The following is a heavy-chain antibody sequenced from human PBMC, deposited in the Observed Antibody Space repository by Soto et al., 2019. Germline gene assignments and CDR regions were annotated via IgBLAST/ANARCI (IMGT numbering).Heavy chain of an antibody. D-gene: IGHD3-22*01. CDR3: ARDYGSYDSSGYYFPGGC. V-gene: IGHV1-3*01. J-gene: IGHJ4*02. CDR2: INAGNGNT. Sequence: ASVKVSCKASGYTFTSYAMHWVRQAPGQRLEWMGWINAGNGNTKYSQKFQGRVTITRDTSASTAYMELSSLRSEDTAVYYCARDYGSYDSSGYYFPGGCWGQGTLVTVSS. CDR1: GYTFTSYA.